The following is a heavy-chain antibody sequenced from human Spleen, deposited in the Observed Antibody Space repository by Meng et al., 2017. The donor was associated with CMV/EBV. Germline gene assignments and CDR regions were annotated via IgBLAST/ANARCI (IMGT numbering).Heavy chain of an antibody. V-gene: IGHV1-18*04. CDR1: GYTFTDHY. Sequence: ASVKVSCKASGYTFTDHYFHWVRQAPGQGLEWMGWISAYNGNTNYAQKLQGRVTMTTDTSTSTAYMELRSLRSDDTAVYYCARNEARWFGELFVLWFDPWGQGTLVTVSS. CDR2: ISAYNGNT. CDR3: ARNEARWFGELFVLWFDP. D-gene: IGHD3-10*01. J-gene: IGHJ5*02.